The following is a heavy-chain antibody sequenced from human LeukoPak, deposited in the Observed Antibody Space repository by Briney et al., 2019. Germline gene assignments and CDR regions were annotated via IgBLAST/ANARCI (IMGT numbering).Heavy chain of an antibody. Sequence: ASVKVSCKASGYTFTSYAMHWVRQAPGQRLEWMGWINTGTGNTRYSQNFQGRVTITRDTSASTAYMELSSLRSEDTAVYYCAREGGAWILWGQGTLVTVSS. CDR2: INTGTGNT. D-gene: IGHD5-12*01. V-gene: IGHV1-3*04. CDR1: GYTFTSYA. CDR3: AREGGAWIL. J-gene: IGHJ4*02.